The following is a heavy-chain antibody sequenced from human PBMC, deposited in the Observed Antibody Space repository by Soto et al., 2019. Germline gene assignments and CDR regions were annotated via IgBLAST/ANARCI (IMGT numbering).Heavy chain of an antibody. V-gene: IGHV4-34*01. D-gene: IGHD3-22*01. Sequence: SETLSLTCAVYGGSFSGYYWSWIRQPPGKGLEWIGEINHSGSTNYNPSLKSRVTISVDTSKNQFSLKLSSVTAADTAVYYCARGLDYYDSRVNWFDPWGQGTLVTVSS. J-gene: IGHJ5*02. CDR1: GGSFSGYY. CDR2: INHSGST. CDR3: ARGLDYYDSRVNWFDP.